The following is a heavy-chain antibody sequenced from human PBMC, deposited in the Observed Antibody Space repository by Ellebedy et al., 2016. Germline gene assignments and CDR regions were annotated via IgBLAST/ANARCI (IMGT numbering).Heavy chain of an antibody. CDR2: INPSGGST. D-gene: IGHD7-27*01. V-gene: IGHV1-46*01. CDR3: ARDFSVSGLGSLVYQKYYYYGMDV. Sequence: ASVKVSCXASGYTFTSYYMHWVRQAPGQGLEWMGIINPSGGSTSYAQKFQGRVTMTRDTSTSTVYMELSSLRSEDTAVYYCARDFSVSGLGSLVYQKYYYYGMDVWGQGTTVTVSS. J-gene: IGHJ6*02. CDR1: GYTFTSYY.